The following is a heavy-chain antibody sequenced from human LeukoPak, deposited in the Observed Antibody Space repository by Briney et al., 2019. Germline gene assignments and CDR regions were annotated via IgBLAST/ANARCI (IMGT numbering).Heavy chain of an antibody. CDR2: IYYSGST. Sequence: NSSETLSLTCTVSGGSISSSSYYWGWIRQPPGKGLEWIGNIYYSGSTYYNPSLESRVTMSLDTSKNQFSLKLSSVTAADTAVYYCARYYGDYRFSYWGQGTLVTVSS. V-gene: IGHV4-39*07. CDR3: ARYYGDYRFSY. D-gene: IGHD4-17*01. J-gene: IGHJ4*02. CDR1: GGSISSSSYY.